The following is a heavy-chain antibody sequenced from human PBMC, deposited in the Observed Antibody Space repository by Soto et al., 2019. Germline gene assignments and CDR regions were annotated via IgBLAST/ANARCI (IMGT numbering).Heavy chain of an antibody. D-gene: IGHD3-16*01. J-gene: IGHJ3*02. CDR2: ISPLFGAG. Sequence: SVKVSCKASGGTFSSDSISWMRQAPGHSLEWIGGISPLFGAGNVADKLKARVTLSADESTSTVYMELRGLRSEDTAKYYCARTIWGESAATPRPFEIWGQGTMVTVSS. V-gene: IGHV1-69*13. CDR3: ARTIWGESAATPRPFEI. CDR1: GGTFSSDS.